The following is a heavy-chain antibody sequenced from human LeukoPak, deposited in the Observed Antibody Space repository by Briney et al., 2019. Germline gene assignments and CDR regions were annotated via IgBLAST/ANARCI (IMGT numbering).Heavy chain of an antibody. CDR1: GGSISRSSYY. CDR2: IYYSGST. J-gene: IGHJ4*02. D-gene: IGHD4-17*01. V-gene: IGHV4-39*01. Sequence: SETLSLTCTVSGGSISRSSYYWGWIRQPPGKGLEWIGSIYYSGSTYYNPSLQSRVTMSVDTSKNQFSLKLSSVTAADTAVYYCVNYGPDYLDSWNQGILVTVSS. CDR3: VNYGPDYLDS.